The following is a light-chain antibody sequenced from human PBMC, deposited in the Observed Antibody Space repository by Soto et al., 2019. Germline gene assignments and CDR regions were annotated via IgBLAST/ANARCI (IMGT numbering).Light chain of an antibody. CDR1: SSDVGNYNY. Sequence: QSVLTQPASVSGSPGQSITISCTGTSSDVGNYNYVSWYQQYPGRVPKLLIYMVSNRPSGVSNRFSGSKSGNTASLTISGLQAEDEADYFCTSPTPGSLYVCGTGTKVTGL. J-gene: IGLJ1*01. CDR2: MVS. V-gene: IGLV2-14*01. CDR3: TSPTPGSLYV.